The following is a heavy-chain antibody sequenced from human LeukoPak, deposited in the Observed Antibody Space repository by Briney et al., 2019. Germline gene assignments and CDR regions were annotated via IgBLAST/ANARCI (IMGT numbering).Heavy chain of an antibody. CDR1: GFTFSTYG. Sequence: PGRSLRLSCAASGFTFSTYGMHWVRQAPGKGLEWVAVIWYDGGIKYYADSVKGRFTISRDNSKNTLYLQMNSLRAEDTAVCYCARDRGPGYSYGVLDYWGQGTLVTVSS. D-gene: IGHD5-18*01. V-gene: IGHV3-33*01. CDR3: ARDRGPGYSYGVLDY. J-gene: IGHJ4*02. CDR2: IWYDGGIK.